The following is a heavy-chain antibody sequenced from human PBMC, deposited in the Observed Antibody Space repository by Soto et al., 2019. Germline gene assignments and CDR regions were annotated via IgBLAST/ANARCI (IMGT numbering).Heavy chain of an antibody. D-gene: IGHD3-22*01. J-gene: IGHJ4*02. CDR3: ARVSPTRFNYYDSSGPFDY. CDR1: GYTFTSYA. Sequence: ASVKVSCKASGYTFTSYAMHWVRQAPGQRLEWMGWINAGNGNTKYSQKFQGRVTITRDTSASTAYMELSSLRSEDTAVYYCARVSPTRFNYYDSSGPFDYGGQGTLVTVSS. CDR2: INAGNGNT. V-gene: IGHV1-3*01.